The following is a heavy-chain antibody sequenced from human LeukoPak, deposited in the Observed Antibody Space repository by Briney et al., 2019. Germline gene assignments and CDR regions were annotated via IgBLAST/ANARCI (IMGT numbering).Heavy chain of an antibody. J-gene: IGHJ5*02. V-gene: IGHV3-23*01. CDR1: GFTFGSHA. Sequence: GGSLRLSCVAFGFTFGSHAMAWVRHTPEKGLEWVSVIRSDTGTDYADSVKGRFTVSRDNSKNTLYLQMNSLRAEDTALYYCATSGYSGYDRPSWGQGTLV. CDR2: IRSDTGT. CDR3: ATSGYSGYDRPS. D-gene: IGHD5-12*01.